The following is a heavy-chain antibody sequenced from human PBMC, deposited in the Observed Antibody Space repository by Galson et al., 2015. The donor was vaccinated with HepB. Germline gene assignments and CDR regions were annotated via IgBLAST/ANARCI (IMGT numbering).Heavy chain of an antibody. V-gene: IGHV4-4*02. J-gene: IGHJ6*02. D-gene: IGHD3-10*01. CDR1: GGSISSSNW. CDR3: ARDLWFGELSPNYYYYGMDV. CDR2: IYHSGST. Sequence: LSLTCAVSGGSISSSNWWSWVRQPPGKGLEWIGEIYHSGSTNYNPSLKSRVTISVDKSKNQFSLKLSSVTAADTAVYYCARDLWFGELSPNYYYYGMDVWGQGTTVTVSS.